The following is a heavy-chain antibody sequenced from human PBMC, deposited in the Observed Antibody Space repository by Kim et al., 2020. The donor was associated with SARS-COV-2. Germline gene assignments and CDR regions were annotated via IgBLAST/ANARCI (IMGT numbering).Heavy chain of an antibody. CDR2: ISSSGSTI. J-gene: IGHJ3*02. CDR3: ARAGRITMVRGVNDAFDI. D-gene: IGHD3-10*01. CDR1: GFTFSSYE. V-gene: IGHV3-48*03. Sequence: GSLRLSCAASGFTFSSYEMNWVRQAPGKGLEWVSYISSSGSTIYYADSVKGRFTISRDNAKNSLYLQMNSLRAEDTAVYYCARAGRITMVRGVNDAFDIWGQGTMVTVSS.